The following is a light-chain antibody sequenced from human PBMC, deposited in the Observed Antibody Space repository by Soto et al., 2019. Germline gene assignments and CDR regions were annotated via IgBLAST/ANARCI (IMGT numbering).Light chain of an antibody. Sequence: EIVMTQSPATLSVSPGERATLSCRASQSVSSNLAWYQQKPGQAPRLLIYGASTRATGIPARFSGSGSGTEFTLTISSLQSEDFAVSYCQQYNNWLRITFGQGTRLEIK. CDR2: GAS. CDR1: QSVSSN. V-gene: IGKV3-15*01. CDR3: QQYNNWLRIT. J-gene: IGKJ5*01.